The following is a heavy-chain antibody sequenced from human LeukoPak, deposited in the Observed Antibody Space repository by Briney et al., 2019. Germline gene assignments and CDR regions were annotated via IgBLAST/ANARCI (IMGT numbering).Heavy chain of an antibody. V-gene: IGHV4-34*01. J-gene: IGHJ6*02. CDR1: GGSFSGYS. CDR2: INHSGST. CDR3: ARLVRIVVVPAAIRYYYYGMDV. D-gene: IGHD2-2*02. Sequence: SETLSLTCAVYGGSFSGYSWSWTRQPPGKGLEWIGEINHSGSTNYNPSLKSRVTISVDTSKNQSSLKLSSVTAADTAVYYCARLVRIVVVPAAIRYYYYGMDVWGQGSTVTVSS.